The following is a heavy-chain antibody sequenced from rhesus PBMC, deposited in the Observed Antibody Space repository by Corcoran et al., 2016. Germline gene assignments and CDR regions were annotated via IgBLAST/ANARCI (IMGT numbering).Heavy chain of an antibody. J-gene: IGHJ4*01. CDR3: ARGCTYRGCPLVHIDF. V-gene: IGHV4-173*01. CDR1: GGSISNNH. CDR2: IFGSLWTP. D-gene: IGHD2-21*01. Sequence: QLQLQESGPGLVKPSETLSLTCAVSGGSISNNHWIWISQPPGKGLEWIGRIFGSLWTPHHNPPLQTRVTISTDASKNQFSLEVTSVIAADTAVYYCARGCTYRGCPLVHIDFWGEGVLVTVSS.